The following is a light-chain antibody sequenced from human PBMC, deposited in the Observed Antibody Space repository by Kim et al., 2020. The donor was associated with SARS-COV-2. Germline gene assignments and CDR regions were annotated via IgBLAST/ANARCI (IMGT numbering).Light chain of an antibody. V-gene: IGLV2-8*01. CDR3: SSYAGSNNLV. CDR1: SRDVGGYNY. CDR2: EVS. Sequence: GHSVTSSCTGTSRDVGGYNYVAWYQQHPGKAPKLMIYEVSKRPSGVPDRFSGSESGNTASLTVSGLQAEDEADYYCSSYAGSNNLVFGGGTQLTVL. J-gene: IGLJ2*01.